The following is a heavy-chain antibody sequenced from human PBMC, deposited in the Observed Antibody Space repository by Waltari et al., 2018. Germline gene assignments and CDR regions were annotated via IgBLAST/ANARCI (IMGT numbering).Heavy chain of an antibody. D-gene: IGHD3-10*01. V-gene: IGHV4-38-2*01. CDR3: ARAYYYGSGSYYWDAFDI. J-gene: IGHJ3*02. CDR2: IYHSGST. CDR1: GYSISSGYY. Sequence: QVQLQESGPGLVKPSETLSLTCAVSGYSISSGYYWGRLRQAPGKGLEWIGSIYHSGSTYYNPSLKSRVTISVDTSKNQFSLKLSSVTAADTAVYYCARAYYYGSGSYYWDAFDIWGQGTMVTVSS.